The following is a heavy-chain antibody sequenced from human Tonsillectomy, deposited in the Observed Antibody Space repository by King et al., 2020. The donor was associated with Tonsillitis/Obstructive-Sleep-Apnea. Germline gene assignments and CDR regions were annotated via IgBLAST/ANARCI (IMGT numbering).Heavy chain of an antibody. CDR3: ARDSMSHYDDSSGYCTFNY. Sequence: QLVQSGAEVKKPGASVKVSCKASGYTFPNYGISWVRQAPGQGLEWMGWINAYNGHTNYAQKLQGRLTMTTDTSTSTAYLELRSLRSDDTAVYYCARDSMSHYDDSSGYCTFNYWGQGTLVTVSS. CDR2: INAYNGHT. J-gene: IGHJ4*02. CDR1: GYTFPNYG. D-gene: IGHD3-22*01. V-gene: IGHV1-18*01.